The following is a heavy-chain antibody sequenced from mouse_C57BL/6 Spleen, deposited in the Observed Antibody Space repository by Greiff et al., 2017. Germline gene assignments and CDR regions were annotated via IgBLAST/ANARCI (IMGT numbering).Heavy chain of an antibody. Sequence: QVQLQQSGPELVKPGASVKISCKASGYSFTSYYIHWVKQRPGQGLEWIGWFYPGSGNTKYNEKFKGKATLTADTSSSTAYMQLSSLTSEDSAVYYCARSDPYYFDYWGQGTTLTVSS. CDR3: ARSDPYYFDY. J-gene: IGHJ2*01. V-gene: IGHV1-66*01. CDR2: FYPGSGNT. CDR1: GYSFTSYY.